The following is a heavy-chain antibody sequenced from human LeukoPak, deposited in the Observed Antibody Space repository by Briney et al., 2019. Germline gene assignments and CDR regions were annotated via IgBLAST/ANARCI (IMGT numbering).Heavy chain of an antibody. Sequence: ASVNVSCKASGYTFTSYGISWVRQAPGQGLEWMGWISAYNGNTNYAQKLQGRVTMTTDTSTSTAYMELRSLRSDDTAVYYCARVKSDYNILTGSMKAYDIWGQGTMVIVSS. V-gene: IGHV1-18*01. J-gene: IGHJ3*02. D-gene: IGHD3-9*01. CDR3: ARVKSDYNILTGSMKAYDI. CDR1: GYTFTSYG. CDR2: ISAYNGNT.